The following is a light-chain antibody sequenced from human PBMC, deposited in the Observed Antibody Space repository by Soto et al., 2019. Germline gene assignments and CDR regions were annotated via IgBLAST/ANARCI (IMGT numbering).Light chain of an antibody. V-gene: IGLV2-14*01. Sequence: QSALTQPASVSGSPGQSITISCTGTSSDVGAYNFVSWYQHHPGKVPKLIIFEVTNRPSGVSNRFSGSKSGNTASLTISGLQAEDEAAYYCSSYISTSTLYVFGTGTKVTVL. J-gene: IGLJ1*01. CDR1: SSDVGAYNF. CDR2: EVT. CDR3: SSYISTSTLYV.